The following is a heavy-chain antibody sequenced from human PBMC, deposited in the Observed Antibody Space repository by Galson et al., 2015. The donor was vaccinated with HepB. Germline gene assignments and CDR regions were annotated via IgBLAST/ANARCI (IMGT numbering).Heavy chain of an antibody. CDR3: ASLYYDILTGYYRNYFDY. CDR2: IYYSGST. D-gene: IGHD3-9*01. V-gene: IGHV4-61*01. CDR1: GGSVSSGSYY. J-gene: IGHJ4*02. Sequence: TLSLTCTVSGGSVSSGSYYWSWIRQPPGKGLEWIGYIYYSGSTNYNPSLKSRVTISVDTSKNQFSLKLSSVTAADTAVYYCASLYYDILTGYYRNYFDYWGQGTLVTVSS.